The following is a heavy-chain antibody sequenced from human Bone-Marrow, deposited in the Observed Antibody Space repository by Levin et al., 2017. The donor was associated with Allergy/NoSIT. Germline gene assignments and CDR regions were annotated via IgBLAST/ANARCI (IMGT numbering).Heavy chain of an antibody. CDR3: ARDVSPSYHDGRMNYFDAFDI. CDR2: IKGDDSAK. CDR1: GFSFSTSW. D-gene: IGHD3-16*01. V-gene: IGHV3-7*01. Sequence: PGGSLRLSCIASGFSFSTSWMTWVRQAPGKGLEWVANIKGDDSAKHCVDSVMGRFTISRDNAKSSLYLQMNSLRVEDGAVYYCARDVSPSYHDGRMNYFDAFDIWGRGTMVTVSS. J-gene: IGHJ3*02.